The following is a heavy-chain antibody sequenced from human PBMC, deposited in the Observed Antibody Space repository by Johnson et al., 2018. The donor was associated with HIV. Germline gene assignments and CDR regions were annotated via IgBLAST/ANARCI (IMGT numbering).Heavy chain of an antibody. D-gene: IGHD3-10*01. CDR1: GFSFDDYG. V-gene: IGHV3-20*04. CDR3: AREGTLWFGELYDAFDI. J-gene: IGHJ3*02. Sequence: VQLVESGGGVVQPGGSLRLSCEGSGFSFDDYGMSWVRQAPGKGLEWISGVNWNGVSTNYVDSVKGRFSISRDNVKNSLYLQMDSLRDEDTAFYYCAREGTLWFGELYDAFDIWGQGTMVTVSS. CDR2: VNWNGVST.